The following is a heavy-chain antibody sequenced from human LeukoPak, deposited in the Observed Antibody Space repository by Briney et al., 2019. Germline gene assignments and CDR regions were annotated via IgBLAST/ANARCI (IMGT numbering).Heavy chain of an antibody. CDR1: GFTFSSYA. D-gene: IGHD5-18*01. CDR3: AKPPGGGYSYGHTTFDY. J-gene: IGHJ4*02. V-gene: IGHV3-23*01. CDR2: ISGSGGST. Sequence: GGSLRLSCAASGFTFSSYAMSWVRQAPGKGLEWVSAISGSGGSTYYADSVKGRFTISRDNSKNTLYLQMNSLRAEDTAVYYCAKPPGGGYSYGHTTFDYWGQGTLVTVSS.